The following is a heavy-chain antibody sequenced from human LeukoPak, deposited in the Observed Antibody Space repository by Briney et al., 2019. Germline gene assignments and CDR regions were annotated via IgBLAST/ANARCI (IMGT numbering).Heavy chain of an antibody. CDR2: IKSKTDGGTT. J-gene: IGHJ4*02. CDR3: TTEPHDYGDYFDY. CDR1: GFTFSNAW. Sequence: GGSLRLSCAASGFTFSNAWMSWVRQAPGKGLEWVGRIKSKTDGGTTDYAVPVKGRFTISRDDSKNTLYLQMNSLKTEDTAVYYCTTEPHDYGDYFDYWGQGTLVTVSS. V-gene: IGHV3-15*01. D-gene: IGHD4-17*01.